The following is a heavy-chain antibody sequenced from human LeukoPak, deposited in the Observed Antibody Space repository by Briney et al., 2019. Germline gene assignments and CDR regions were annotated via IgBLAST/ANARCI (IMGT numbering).Heavy chain of an antibody. V-gene: IGHV3-23*01. CDR1: GFTFSRYA. CDR2: ISGSGDNT. J-gene: IGHJ4*02. D-gene: IGHD3-22*01. Sequence: PGGSLRLSCAAFGFTFSRYAMSWVRQAPGKGLEWVSGISGSGDNTYYADSVKGRFTISRDNSKNTLYVQVNSLGTEDTAAYYCAKGSYYDSSGSFYFDYWGQGTLVTVSS. CDR3: AKGSYYDSSGSFYFDY.